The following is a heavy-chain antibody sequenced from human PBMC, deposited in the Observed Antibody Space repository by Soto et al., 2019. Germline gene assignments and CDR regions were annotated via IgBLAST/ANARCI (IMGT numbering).Heavy chain of an antibody. V-gene: IGHV3-33*01. J-gene: IGHJ6*02. CDR1: GFTFSSYG. CDR3: ARGDTAMVQIYYYYGMDV. D-gene: IGHD5-18*01. CDR2: IWYDGSNK. Sequence: GGSLRLSCAASGFTFSSYGMHWVRQAPGKGLEWVAVIWYDGSNKYYADSVKGRFTISRDNSKTTLYLQMNSLRAEDTAVYYCARGDTAMVQIYYYYGMDVWGQGTTVTVSS.